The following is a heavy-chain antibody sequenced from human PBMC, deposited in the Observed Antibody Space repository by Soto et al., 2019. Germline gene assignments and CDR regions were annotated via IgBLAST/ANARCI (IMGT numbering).Heavy chain of an antibody. Sequence: EVQLLESGGGLVQPGGSLRLSCAASGFTFSSYAMSWVRQAPGKGLEWVSLLSGSGVSTYYADSVKGRFTISRDNSKNTLYLQMNSPRAEDTAVYYCAKIFRGDGDPFDFWGQGTLVTVSS. V-gene: IGHV3-23*01. J-gene: IGHJ4*02. CDR1: GFTFSSYA. D-gene: IGHD4-17*01. CDR3: AKIFRGDGDPFDF. CDR2: LSGSGVST.